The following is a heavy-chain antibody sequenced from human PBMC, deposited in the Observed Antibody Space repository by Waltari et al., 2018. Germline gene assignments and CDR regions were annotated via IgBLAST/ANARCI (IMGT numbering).Heavy chain of an antibody. D-gene: IGHD2-15*01. Sequence: EVQLVESGGGLVQPGGSLRLSCAASGFTFNTYYMNWVRQGPGKGLVWVSYISSGSGLIDYADSVKGRFTISRDNAKNSLYLQMNSLRDEDTAVYYCVRARWYDVWGQGTTVTVSS. J-gene: IGHJ6*02. CDR3: VRARWYDV. CDR2: ISSGSGLI. CDR1: GFTFNTYY. V-gene: IGHV3-48*02.